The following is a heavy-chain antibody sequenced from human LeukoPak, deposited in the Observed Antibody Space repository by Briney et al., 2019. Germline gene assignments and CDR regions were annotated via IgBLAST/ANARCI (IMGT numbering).Heavy chain of an antibody. CDR1: GGSFSGYY. J-gene: IGHJ4*02. CDR3: ARGRRYSGYDRVLYE. CDR2: INHSGST. Sequence: PSETLSLTCAVYGGSFSGYYWSWIRQPPGKGLEWIGEINHSGSTNYNPSLKSRVTISVDTSKNQFSLKLSSVTAADTAVYYCARGRRYSGYDRVLYEWGQGTLVTVSS. D-gene: IGHD5-12*01. V-gene: IGHV4-34*01.